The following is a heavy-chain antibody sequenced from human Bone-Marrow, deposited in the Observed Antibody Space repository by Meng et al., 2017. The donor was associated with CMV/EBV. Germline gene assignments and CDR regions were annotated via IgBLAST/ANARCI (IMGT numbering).Heavy chain of an antibody. V-gene: IGHV3-20*04. J-gene: IGHJ4*02. Sequence: GGSLKISCAASGFTFDDYGMSWVRQAPGKGLEWVSGINWNGGSTGYADSVKGRFTISRDNAKNSLYLQMNSLRAEDTALYYCARGYSAYSGSYYFDYWGQGTLVTVSS. CDR1: GFTFDDYG. CDR2: INWNGGST. CDR3: ARGYSAYSGSYYFDY. D-gene: IGHD1-26*01.